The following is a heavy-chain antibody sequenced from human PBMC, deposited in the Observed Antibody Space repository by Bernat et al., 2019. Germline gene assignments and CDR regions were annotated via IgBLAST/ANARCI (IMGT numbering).Heavy chain of an antibody. V-gene: IGHV3-33*08. CDR1: GFTFSSYW. D-gene: IGHD3-22*01. CDR2: IWYDGSNT. J-gene: IGHJ4*02. CDR3: ARDPHITMIHFDY. Sequence: VQLVESGGGLVQPGGSLRLSCAASGFTFSSYWMSWVRQAPGKGLEWVAVIWYDGSNTCYANSVQGRFTISRDNSKNTLYLQMNGLRAEDTAVYYCARDPHITMIHFDYWGQGTLVTVSS.